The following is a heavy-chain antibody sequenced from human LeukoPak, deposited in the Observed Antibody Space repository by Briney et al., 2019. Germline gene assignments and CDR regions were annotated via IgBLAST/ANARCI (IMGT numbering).Heavy chain of an antibody. J-gene: IGHJ4*02. CDR3: ATIGDRRSGELYRIDY. Sequence: GRSLRLSCAASGFTFSNYAMHWVRQAPGKGLEWVAVVSYDGSNKYYADSVEGRFTISRDNSKNTLYLQMNSLRAEDAAVYYCATIGDRRSGELYRIDYWGQGTLVTVSS. V-gene: IGHV3-30-3*01. CDR2: VSYDGSNK. D-gene: IGHD1-26*01. CDR1: GFTFSNYA.